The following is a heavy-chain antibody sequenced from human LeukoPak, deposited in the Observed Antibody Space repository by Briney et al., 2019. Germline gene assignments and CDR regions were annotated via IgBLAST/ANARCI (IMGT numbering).Heavy chain of an antibody. CDR3: AKDVGTSCY. CDR1: GFTFSSYS. Sequence: GGFLRLSCAASGFTFSSYSMNWVRQAPGKGLEWVAVISYDGSNKYYADSVKGRFTISRDNSKNTLYLQMNSLRAEDTAVYYCAKDVGTSCYWGQGTLVTVSS. J-gene: IGHJ4*02. CDR2: ISYDGSNK. V-gene: IGHV3-30*18. D-gene: IGHD2-2*01.